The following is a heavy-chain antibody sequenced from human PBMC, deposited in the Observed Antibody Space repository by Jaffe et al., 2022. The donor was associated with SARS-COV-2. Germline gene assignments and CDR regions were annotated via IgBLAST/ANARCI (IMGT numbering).Heavy chain of an antibody. CDR3: AKRYCSGGSCSPDY. J-gene: IGHJ4*02. CDR2: ISDSGGAT. Sequence: EVQLLESGGGLVQPGGSLRLSCAASGFTFNSYAMSWVRQAPGKGLEWVSAISDSGGATYYPDSVKGRFTISRDNSKNTLYLQMNSLRAEDTAVYYCAKRYCSGGSCSPDYWGRGTLVTVSS. V-gene: IGHV3-23*01. CDR1: GFTFNSYA. D-gene: IGHD2-15*01.